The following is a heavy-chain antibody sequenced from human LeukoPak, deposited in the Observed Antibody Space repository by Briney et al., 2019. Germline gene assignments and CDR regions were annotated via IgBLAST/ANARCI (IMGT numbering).Heavy chain of an antibody. D-gene: IGHD2-2*01. Sequence: SEALSLTCTVSGGSISSYYWSWVRQPPGKGLEWIGYIYYSGSTNYNPSLKSRVTISVDTSKNQFSLKLSSVTAADTAVYYCVISEVVPAATMIDYWGQGTLVTVSS. J-gene: IGHJ4*02. CDR3: VISEVVPAATMIDY. CDR2: IYYSGST. CDR1: GGSISSYY. V-gene: IGHV4-59*08.